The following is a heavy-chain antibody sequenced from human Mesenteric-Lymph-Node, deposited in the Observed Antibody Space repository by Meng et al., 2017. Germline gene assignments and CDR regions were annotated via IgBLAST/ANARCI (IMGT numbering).Heavy chain of an antibody. CDR1: GFTFSSYW. D-gene: IGHD7-27*01. CDR2: INSDGSST. Sequence: LKISCAASGFTFSSYWMHWVRPAPGKGLVWVSRINSDGSSTSYADSVKGRFTISRDNAKNSRYLQMNSLRAEDTAVYYCARDLMPSNWALYGIDVWGQGTMVTVSS. CDR3: ARDLMPSNWALYGIDV. J-gene: IGHJ6*02. V-gene: IGHV3-74*01.